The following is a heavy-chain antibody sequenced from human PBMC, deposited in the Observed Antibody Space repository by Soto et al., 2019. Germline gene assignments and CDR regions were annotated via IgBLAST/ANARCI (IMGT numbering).Heavy chain of an antibody. Sequence: QVQLVQSGAEVKKPGASVKVSCKASGYTFTSYDINWVRQATGQGLEWMGWMNPNSGNTGYAQNFQGRVTMTRNTANSTPYMELSTLRSEDTGVYYCARTLYGDNVDYWGQGTLVTVSS. CDR2: MNPNSGNT. CDR3: ARTLYGDNVDY. D-gene: IGHD4-17*01. J-gene: IGHJ4*02. V-gene: IGHV1-8*01. CDR1: GYTFTSYD.